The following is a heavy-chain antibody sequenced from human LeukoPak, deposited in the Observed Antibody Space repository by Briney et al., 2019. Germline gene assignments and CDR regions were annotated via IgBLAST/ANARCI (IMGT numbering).Heavy chain of an antibody. CDR1: GGSFSGYY. D-gene: IGHD6-13*01. J-gene: IGHJ4*02. CDR3: ARDSSSWYRFFDY. V-gene: IGHV4-34*01. CDR2: INHSGST. Sequence: SETLSLTCAVYGGSFSGYYWSWIRQPPGKGLEWIGEINHSGSTNYNPSLKSRVTISVDTSKNQFSLKLSSVTAADTAVYYCARDSSSWYRFFDYWGQGTLVTVSS.